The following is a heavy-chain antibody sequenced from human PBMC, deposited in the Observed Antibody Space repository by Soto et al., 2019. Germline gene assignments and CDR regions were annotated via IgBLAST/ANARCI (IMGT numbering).Heavy chain of an antibody. CDR1: GFTFSSYA. Sequence: GGSLRLSCAASGFTFSSYAMSWVRQAPGKGLEWVSAISGSGGSTYYADSVKGRFTISRDNSKNTLYLQMNSLRAEDTAVYYCAKDPAFTQLIVVVTALDVWGQGTTVTVSS. CDR3: AKDPAFTQLIVVVTALDV. J-gene: IGHJ6*02. CDR2: ISGSGGST. D-gene: IGHD3-22*01. V-gene: IGHV3-23*01.